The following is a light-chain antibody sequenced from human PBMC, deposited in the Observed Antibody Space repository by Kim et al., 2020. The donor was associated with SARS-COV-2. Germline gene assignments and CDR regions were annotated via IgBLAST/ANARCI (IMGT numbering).Light chain of an antibody. V-gene: IGKV1-39*01. Sequence: SASVGNRDTISSGTTRNIRSYLNWYQQKRGRAPKPLIYGASSWQSGVPSRFSRRRSGTDFTLTINSLQPRDFATYYSQQSYSTAHTFGRGTKVE. J-gene: IGKJ4*01. CDR3: QQSYSTAHT. CDR2: GAS. CDR1: RNIRSY.